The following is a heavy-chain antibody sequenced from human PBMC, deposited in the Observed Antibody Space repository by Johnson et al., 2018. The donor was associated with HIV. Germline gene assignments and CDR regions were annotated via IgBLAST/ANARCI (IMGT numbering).Heavy chain of an antibody. Sequence: VQLVESGGGLVQPGGSLRLSCAVSAFSVSSNYMSWVRQAPGKGLEWVANIKQDGSEKYYVDSVKGRFTISRDNTKNSLYLQMNSLRAEDTALYYCARDLVACGECTAFDMWGQGTRVTVSS. CDR3: ARDLVACGECTAFDM. D-gene: IGHD3-10*01. J-gene: IGHJ3*02. CDR2: IKQDGSEK. V-gene: IGHV3-7*05. CDR1: AFSVSSNY.